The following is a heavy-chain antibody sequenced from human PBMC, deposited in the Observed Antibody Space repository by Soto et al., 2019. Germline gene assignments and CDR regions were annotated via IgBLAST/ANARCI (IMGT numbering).Heavy chain of an antibody. CDR1: GFTFCTYW. CDR3: STVATGSYNWFDP. CDR2: INSDGSRT. J-gene: IGHJ5*02. D-gene: IGHD1-26*01. V-gene: IGHV3-74*01. Sequence: EVQLVESGGGLGQPGGSLRLSCAASGFTFCTYWMHWVRQAPGTGLVWVSRINSDGSRTNYADSVKGCFTTFRDNAENTVYPQLHSLTAEDTAVYFGSTVATGSYNWFDPLGQGTLVTVSS.